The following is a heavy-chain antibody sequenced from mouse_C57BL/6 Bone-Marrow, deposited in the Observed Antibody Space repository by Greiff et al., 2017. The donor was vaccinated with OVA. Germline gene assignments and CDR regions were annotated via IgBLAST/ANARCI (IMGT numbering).Heavy chain of an antibody. J-gene: IGHJ3*01. CDR1: GYSITSGYY. CDR2: ISYDGSN. CDR3: AREKENYYEYGGFAY. D-gene: IGHD2-4*01. Sequence: EVHLVESGPGLVKPSQSLSLTCSVTGYSITSGYYWNWIRQFPGNKLEWMGYISYDGSNNYNPSLKNRISITRDTSKNQFFLKLNSVTTEDTATYYCAREKENYYEYGGFAYWGQGTLVTVSA. V-gene: IGHV3-6*01.